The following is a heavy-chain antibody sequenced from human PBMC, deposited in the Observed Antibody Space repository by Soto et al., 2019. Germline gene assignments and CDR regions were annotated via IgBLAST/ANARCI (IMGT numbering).Heavy chain of an antibody. CDR2: ISYDGNNK. CDR3: ARAGCDGGSCYTLVGLRYGMDV. CDR1: GFTFSSYA. V-gene: IGHV3-30-3*01. Sequence: TVGSLRLSCAASGFTFSSYAMYWVRQAPGKGLEWVAVISYDGNNKYYADSVKGRFTISRDNSKNTLYLQMNSLRAEDTAVYYCARAGCDGGSCYTLVGLRYGMDVWGQGTTVTVSS. D-gene: IGHD2-15*01. J-gene: IGHJ6*02.